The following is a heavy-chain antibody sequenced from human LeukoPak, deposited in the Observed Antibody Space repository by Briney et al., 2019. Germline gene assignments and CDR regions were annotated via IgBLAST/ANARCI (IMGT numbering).Heavy chain of an antibody. CDR1: GGSFSGYY. CDR3: ARDDSSGSFDY. CDR2: INHSGST. V-gene: IGHV4-34*01. J-gene: IGHJ4*02. D-gene: IGHD3-22*01. Sequence: SETLSLTCAVYGGSFSGYYWSWIRRPPGKGLEWIGEINHSGSTNYNPSLKSRVTISVDTSKNQFSLKLSSVTAADTAVYYCARDDSSGSFDYWGQGTLVTVSS.